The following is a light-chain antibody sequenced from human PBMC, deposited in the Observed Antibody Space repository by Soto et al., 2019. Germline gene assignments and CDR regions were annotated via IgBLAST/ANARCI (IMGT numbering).Light chain of an antibody. J-gene: IGLJ1*01. CDR3: GTWDSSLSAYV. CDR1: SSNIGNNY. Sequence: QSVLTHPPSVSAAPGQKFTISCSGSSSNIGNNYVSWYQQLPGTAPKLLIYDNNKRPSGIPDRFSGSKSGTSATLGITGLQTGDEADYYCGTWDSSLSAYVFGNGTKVTVL. V-gene: IGLV1-51*01. CDR2: DNN.